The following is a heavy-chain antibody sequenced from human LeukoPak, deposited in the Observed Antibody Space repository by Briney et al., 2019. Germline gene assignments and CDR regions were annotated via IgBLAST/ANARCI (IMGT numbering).Heavy chain of an antibody. J-gene: IGHJ4*02. CDR3: VKSGGYGLIDY. CDR2: IYYTGST. Sequence: PSETLSLTCAVSGASLSGSGYYLGWLRQPPGKGLEWIGNIYYTGSTYYNASLQSRVTISIDTSKNQFSLRLNSVTAADTAMYYCVKSGGYGLIDYWGQGTLVTVSS. V-gene: IGHV4-39*01. D-gene: IGHD1-26*01. CDR1: GASLSGSGYY.